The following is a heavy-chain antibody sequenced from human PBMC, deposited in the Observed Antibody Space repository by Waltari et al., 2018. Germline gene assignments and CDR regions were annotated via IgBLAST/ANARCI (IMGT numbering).Heavy chain of an antibody. D-gene: IGHD4-17*01. CDR3: ARMGAAGDYSFDY. Sequence: EVQLVESGGGLIQPGGSLRLSCSASGFPVSTTYMRWVRQAPGKGLEWVSVIDSGGSTYYADSVKGRFTISRDNSKNTLYLQMNSLRAEDTAVYYCARMGAAGDYSFDYWGQGTLVTVSS. CDR2: IDSGGST. J-gene: IGHJ4*02. CDR1: GFPVSTTY. V-gene: IGHV3-53*01.